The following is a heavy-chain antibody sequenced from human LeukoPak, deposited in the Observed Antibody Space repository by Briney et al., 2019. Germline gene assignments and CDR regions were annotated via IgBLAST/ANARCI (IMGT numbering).Heavy chain of an antibody. J-gene: IGHJ6*04. Sequence: GGSLRLSCAASGFTFSSYSMNWVRQAPGKGLEWVSSISSSSSYIYYADSVKGRFTISRDNAKNSLYLQMNSLRAEGTAVYYCARALWFGELLSYYYYGMDVWGKGTTVTVSS. V-gene: IGHV3-21*01. D-gene: IGHD3-10*01. CDR1: GFTFSSYS. CDR2: ISSSSSYI. CDR3: ARALWFGELLSYYYYGMDV.